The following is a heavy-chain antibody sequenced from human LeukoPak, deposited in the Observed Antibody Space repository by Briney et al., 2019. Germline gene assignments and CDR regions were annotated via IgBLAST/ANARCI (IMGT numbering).Heavy chain of an antibody. D-gene: IGHD2-2*01. Sequence: SETLSLTCAVSGYSISSGYYWGWIRQPPGKGLEGIGIIYRSGSTYYNPSLKSRVTISVDTSKNQFSLKLQSVTAADTAVYYCARGSFVVITAAMNLGLDNWGQGTLVTVSS. CDR2: IYRSGST. CDR3: ARGSFVVITAAMNLGLDN. CDR1: GYSISSGYY. J-gene: IGHJ4*02. V-gene: IGHV4-38-2*01.